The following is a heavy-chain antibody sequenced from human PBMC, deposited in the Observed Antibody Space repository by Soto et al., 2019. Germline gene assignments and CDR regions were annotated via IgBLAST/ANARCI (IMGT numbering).Heavy chain of an antibody. CDR2: IIRIFGTA. D-gene: IGHD2-2*02. J-gene: IGHJ6*02. CDR1: GGTFSSYA. CDR3: ATQTRRGEVEPAAIVYYYYGMEV. V-gene: IGHV1-69*01. Sequence: QVQLVQSGAEVKKPGSSVNVSCKASGGTFSSYAISWVRQAPGQGLEWMGGIIRIFGTANYAQKFQGRVTMNEDESTSTAYKELSSMRSEDTAVYYCATQTRRGEVEPAAIVYYYYGMEVWRQGTPVTIS.